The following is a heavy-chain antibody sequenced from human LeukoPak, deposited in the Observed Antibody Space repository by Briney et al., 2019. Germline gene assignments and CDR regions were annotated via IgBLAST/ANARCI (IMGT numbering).Heavy chain of an antibody. V-gene: IGHV3-23*01. Sequence: QSGGSLRLSCAASGFTFSSYAMSWVRQAPGKGLEWVSAISGSCGSTYYADSVKSRFTISRDNSKNTLYLQMNSLRAEDTAVYYCAKEGGRDGYISDAFDIWGQGTMVTVSS. CDR1: GFTFSSYA. J-gene: IGHJ3*02. CDR3: AKEGGRDGYISDAFDI. D-gene: IGHD5-24*01. CDR2: ISGSCGST.